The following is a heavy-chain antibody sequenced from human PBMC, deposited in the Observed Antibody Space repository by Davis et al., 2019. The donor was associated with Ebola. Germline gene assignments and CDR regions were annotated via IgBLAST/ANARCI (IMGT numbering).Heavy chain of an antibody. Sequence: PGGSLRLSCAASGFTFSSFAMSWVRQAPGKGLEWVSVIGGAAGTFYADSVGGRFTVSRDDSQNTLCLQMNSLKTEDTAVYYCTTGSPWSGSCFDSWGQGTLVTVSS. CDR3: TTGSPWSGSCFDS. J-gene: IGHJ4*02. V-gene: IGHV3-23*01. CDR1: GFTFSSFA. D-gene: IGHD3-3*01. CDR2: IGGAAGT.